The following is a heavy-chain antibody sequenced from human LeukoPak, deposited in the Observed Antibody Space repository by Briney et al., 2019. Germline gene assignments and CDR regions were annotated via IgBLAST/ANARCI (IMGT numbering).Heavy chain of an antibody. V-gene: IGHV4-34*01. D-gene: IGHD6-19*01. J-gene: IGHJ6*02. Sequence: SETLSLTGAVYGGSFSGYYWSWIRQPPGKGLEWIGEINHSGSTNYNPSLKSRVTISVDTSKNQFSLKLSSVTAADTAVYYCARVDSSGWYSKLDVWGQGTTVTVSS. CDR1: GGSFSGYY. CDR2: INHSGST. CDR3: ARVDSSGWYSKLDV.